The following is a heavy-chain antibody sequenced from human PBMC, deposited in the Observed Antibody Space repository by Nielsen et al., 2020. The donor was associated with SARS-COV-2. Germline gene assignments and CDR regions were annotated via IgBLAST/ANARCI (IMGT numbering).Heavy chain of an antibody. Sequence: GGSLRLSCAASGFTFSSYSMNWVRQAPGKGLDWVSYISTSSRTIYYADSVKGRFTISRDNAKNSLYLQMNSLRAEDTAVYYCARDGEYYYDSSGYTAPFDYWGQGTLVTVSS. D-gene: IGHD3-22*01. CDR3: ARDGEYYYDSSGYTAPFDY. J-gene: IGHJ4*02. CDR2: ISTSSRTI. CDR1: GFTFSSYS. V-gene: IGHV3-48*01.